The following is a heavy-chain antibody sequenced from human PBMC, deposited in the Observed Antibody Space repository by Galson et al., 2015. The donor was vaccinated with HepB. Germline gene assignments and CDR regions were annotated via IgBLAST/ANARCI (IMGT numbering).Heavy chain of an antibody. CDR2: ISGTGGGT. J-gene: IGHJ3*02. Sequence: SLRLSCAASGFTFSSYGMSWVRQTPGKGLEWVSTISGTGGGTYYADSVKGRFTISRDNSKNTLYLQMNSLRAEDTAVYYCAKSPQTVDAFDIWGQGTMVTVSS. CDR1: GFTFSSYG. D-gene: IGHD4-17*01. V-gene: IGHV3-23*01. CDR3: AKSPQTVDAFDI.